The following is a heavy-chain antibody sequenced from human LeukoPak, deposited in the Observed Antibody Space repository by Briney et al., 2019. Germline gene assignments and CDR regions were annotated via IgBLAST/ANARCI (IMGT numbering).Heavy chain of an antibody. CDR3: ARDPGSSAYYYFYMDV. CDR1: GFTFGSYA. D-gene: IGHD6-6*01. CDR2: ISHDGNNQ. Sequence: PGRSLRLSCAASGFTFGSYAMHWVRQAPGKGLEWVVAISHDGNNQYYSDSVRGRFTISRDNSKSTLYLQVDSLRSEDTALFYCARDPGSSAYYYFYMDVWGKGTTVSVSS. J-gene: IGHJ6*03. V-gene: IGHV3-30-3*01.